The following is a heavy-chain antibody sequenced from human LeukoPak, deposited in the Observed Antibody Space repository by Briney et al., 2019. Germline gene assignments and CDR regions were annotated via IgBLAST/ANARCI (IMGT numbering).Heavy chain of an antibody. Sequence: SETLSLTCTVSGDSISNYFWSWIRQPAGKGLEWIGRIYASGSTSYNPSLESRVTMSVDTSKNHFSLSLSSVTAADTAVYYCAGQTSVAGLGYWGQGTLVTVSS. CDR2: IYASGST. V-gene: IGHV4-4*07. CDR1: GDSISNYF. CDR3: AGQTSVAGLGY. D-gene: IGHD6-19*01. J-gene: IGHJ4*02.